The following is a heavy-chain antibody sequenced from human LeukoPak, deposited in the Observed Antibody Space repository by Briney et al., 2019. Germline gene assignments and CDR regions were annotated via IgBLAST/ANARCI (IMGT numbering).Heavy chain of an antibody. CDR2: ISSNGGST. Sequence: GGSLRLSCAASGFTFSSYAMHWVRQAPGKGLEYVAAISSNGGSTYYANSAKGRFTISRDNSKNTLYLQMGSLRAEDMAVYYCARDGDYGDYAGENAFDIWGQGTMVTVSS. D-gene: IGHD4-17*01. J-gene: IGHJ3*02. CDR1: GFTFSSYA. V-gene: IGHV3-64*01. CDR3: ARDGDYGDYAGENAFDI.